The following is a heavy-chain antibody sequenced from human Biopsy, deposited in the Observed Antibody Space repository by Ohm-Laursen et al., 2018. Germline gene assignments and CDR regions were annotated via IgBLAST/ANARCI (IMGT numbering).Heavy chain of an antibody. CDR1: GDSISSYY. J-gene: IGHJ2*01. V-gene: IGHV4-59*01. CDR2: VYYTGST. Sequence: GTLSLTCAVSGDSISSYYWSWIRQPPGKGLEWIGYVYYTGSTDYNPSLQSRVTISVDTSKNHFSLRLRSLTPADTAIYYCARDRGYYSDRTVPGYFDLWGRGTLVTVSS. D-gene: IGHD3-22*01. CDR3: ARDRGYYSDRTVPGYFDL.